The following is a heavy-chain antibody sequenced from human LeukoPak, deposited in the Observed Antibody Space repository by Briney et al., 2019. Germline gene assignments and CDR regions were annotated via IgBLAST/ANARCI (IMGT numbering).Heavy chain of an antibody. CDR1: GLTFNSYA. Sequence: GGSLRLSCAASGLTFNSYAMSWVRQAPGKGLEWVSSISGSGGDTHYADSVKGRFTISRDNSKNTLYLQMNSLRAEDTALYYCAKLYYDFWSGYPYYFDYWGQGTLVTVSS. CDR2: ISGSGGDT. J-gene: IGHJ4*02. CDR3: AKLYYDFWSGYPYYFDY. D-gene: IGHD3-3*01. V-gene: IGHV3-23*01.